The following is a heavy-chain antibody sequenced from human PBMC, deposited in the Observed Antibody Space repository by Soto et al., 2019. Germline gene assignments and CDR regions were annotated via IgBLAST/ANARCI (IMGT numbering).Heavy chain of an antibody. CDR2: IWYDGSNK. J-gene: IGHJ4*02. Sequence: GGSLRLSCAASGFTFSSYGMHWVRQAPGKGLEWVAVIWYDGSNKYYADSVKGRFTISRDNSKNTLYLQMNSLRAEDTAVYYCARGVGGGSSWSHVDNWGQGTLVTVSS. D-gene: IGHD6-13*01. CDR1: GFTFSSYG. V-gene: IGHV3-33*01. CDR3: ARGVGGGSSWSHVDN.